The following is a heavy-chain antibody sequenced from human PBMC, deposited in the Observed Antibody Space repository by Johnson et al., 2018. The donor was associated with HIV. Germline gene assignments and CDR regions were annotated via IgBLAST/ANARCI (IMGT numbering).Heavy chain of an antibody. CDR3: ARERIGYSSSGDAFDL. CDR2: INNDGGST. CDR1: GFTFSSYG. Sequence: VQLVESGGGVVQPGGSLRLSCAASGFTFSSYGMHWVRQAPGKGLEWVSRINNDGGSTTYADSVQGRFTISRDNAKNTLYLQMTSLRAEDTAVYYCARERIGYSSSGDAFDLWGQETVVTVAS. V-gene: IGHV3-74*03. J-gene: IGHJ3*01. D-gene: IGHD2-2*01.